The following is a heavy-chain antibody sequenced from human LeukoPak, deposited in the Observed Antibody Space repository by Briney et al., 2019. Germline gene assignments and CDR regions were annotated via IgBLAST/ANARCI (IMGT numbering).Heavy chain of an antibody. CDR3: ARRISGSYKGAFDY. V-gene: IGHV4-39*01. J-gene: IGHJ4*02. D-gene: IGHD1-26*01. CDR2: IYYSGST. CDR1: GGSISSSSYY. Sequence: SETLSLTCTVSGGSISSSSYYWGWIRQPPGKGLEWIGSIYYSGSTYYNPSLKSRVTISVDTSKNQFSLKLSSVTAADTAVYYCARRISGSYKGAFDYWGQGTLVTVSS.